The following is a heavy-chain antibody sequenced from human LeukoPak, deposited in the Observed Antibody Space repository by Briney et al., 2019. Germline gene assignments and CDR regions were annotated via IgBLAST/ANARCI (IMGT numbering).Heavy chain of an antibody. J-gene: IGHJ4*02. Sequence: SETLSLTCTVSGGSISSGGYYWSWIRQRPGQGLEWIGYIYHSGTTYYSPSLKSRVTISVDTSKNQFSLKLSSMTAADTAVYYCARDSRDGYSHFDSWGQGTLVTVSS. V-gene: IGHV4-31*03. CDR3: ARDSRDGYSHFDS. CDR2: IYHSGTT. D-gene: IGHD5-24*01. CDR1: GGSISSGGYY.